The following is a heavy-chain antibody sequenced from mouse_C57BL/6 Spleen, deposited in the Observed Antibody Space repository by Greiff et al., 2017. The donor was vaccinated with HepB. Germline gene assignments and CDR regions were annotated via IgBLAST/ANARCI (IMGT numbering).Heavy chain of an antibody. J-gene: IGHJ1*03. CDR1: GSPFPRYW. CDR3: ARRKGPYWYFDV. Sequence: QVPLQQPGAALVRPGSSVKLSCPASGSPFPRYWMPCVQQLPIPFLACLCHLDPSDIETHYNQKFKDKATLTVDKSSSTAYMQLSSLTSEDSAVYYCARRKGPYWYFDVWGTGTTVTVSS. V-gene: IGHV1-52*01. CDR2: LDPSDIET.